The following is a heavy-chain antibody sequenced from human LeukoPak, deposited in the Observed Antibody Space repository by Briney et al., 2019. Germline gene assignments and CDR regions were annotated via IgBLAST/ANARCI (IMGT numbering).Heavy chain of an antibody. J-gene: IGHJ4*02. Sequence: SVMVSCTASGGTFSSYAISWVRQATGQGLEWMGGIIPIFGTANYAQKFQGRVTITADESTSTAYMELSSLRSEDTAVYYCASFRIAAARRYFDYWGQGTLVTVSS. V-gene: IGHV1-69*13. CDR2: IIPIFGTA. D-gene: IGHD6-13*01. CDR3: ASFRIAAARRYFDY. CDR1: GGTFSSYA.